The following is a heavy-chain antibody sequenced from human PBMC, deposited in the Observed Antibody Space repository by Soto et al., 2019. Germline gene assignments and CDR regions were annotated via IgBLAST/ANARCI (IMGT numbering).Heavy chain of an antibody. Sequence: GGSLRLSCAASGFTFSSYWMSWVRQAPGKGLEWVANIKQDGSEKYYVDSVKGRFTISRDNAKNSLYLQMNSLRAEDTAVYYCARDYGIVVVPVGAERANDYWGQGTLVTVSS. CDR3: ARDYGIVVVPVGAERANDY. D-gene: IGHD2-2*01. CDR2: IKQDGSEK. J-gene: IGHJ4*02. CDR1: GFTFSSYW. V-gene: IGHV3-7*01.